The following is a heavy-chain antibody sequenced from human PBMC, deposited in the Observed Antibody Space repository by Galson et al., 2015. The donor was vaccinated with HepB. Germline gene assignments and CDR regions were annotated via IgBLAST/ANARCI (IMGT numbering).Heavy chain of an antibody. D-gene: IGHD2-8*01. CDR2: ISSSGSTI. V-gene: IGHV3-11*01. CDR3: ARDQDNGAFDI. J-gene: IGHJ3*02. CDR1: GFTFSDYY. Sequence: SLRLSCAASGFTFSDYYMSWIRQAPGKGLEWVSYISSSGSTIYYADSVKGRFAISRDNAKNSLYLQMNSLRAEDTAVYYCARDQDNGAFDIWGQGTMVTVSS.